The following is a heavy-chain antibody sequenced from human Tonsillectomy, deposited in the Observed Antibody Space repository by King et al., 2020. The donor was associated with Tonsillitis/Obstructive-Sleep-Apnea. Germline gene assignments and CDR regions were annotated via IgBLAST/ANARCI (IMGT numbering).Heavy chain of an antibody. Sequence: VQLVQSGGGLVQPGGSLRLSCAASGFTFSSYEMNWVRQAPGKGLEWVSYISSSGSTIYYADSVKGRFTISRDNAKNSLYLQMNSLRAEDTAVYYCARDHYGFWSGYYPYYYYYYMDVWGKGTTVTVSS. J-gene: IGHJ6*03. D-gene: IGHD3-3*01. CDR2: ISSSGSTI. CDR3: ARDHYGFWSGYYPYYYYYYMDV. CDR1: GFTFSSYE. V-gene: IGHV3-48*03.